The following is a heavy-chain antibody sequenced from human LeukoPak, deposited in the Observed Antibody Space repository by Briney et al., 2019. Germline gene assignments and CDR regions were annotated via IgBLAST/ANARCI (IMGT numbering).Heavy chain of an antibody. Sequence: SETLSLTCTVSGGSISSSSYYWGWIRQPPGKGLEWIGSIYYSGSTYYNPSLKSRVTISVDTSKNQFSLKLSSVTAADTAVYYCARRPSRLGDWYFDLWGRGTLVTVSS. J-gene: IGHJ2*01. D-gene: IGHD3-16*01. V-gene: IGHV4-39*07. CDR2: IYYSGST. CDR3: ARRPSRLGDWYFDL. CDR1: GGSISSSSYY.